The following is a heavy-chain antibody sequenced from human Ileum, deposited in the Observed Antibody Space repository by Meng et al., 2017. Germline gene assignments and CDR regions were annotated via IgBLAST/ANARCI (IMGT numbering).Heavy chain of an antibody. CDR1: SGSIGSNTY. Sequence: EAVLGRDGATRTHFLSGAASSGSIGSNTYLRWTRQSPGKGLEWIGKISHSVSAYYNPSLKSRVTLSVDKSKRKFSLMLTAVTAAYTARYYCARHGGYSQDFWGQGTLVTVSS. CDR2: ISHSVSA. D-gene: IGHD4-23*01. CDR3: ARHGGYSQDF. J-gene: IGHJ4*02. V-gene: IGHV4-4*02.